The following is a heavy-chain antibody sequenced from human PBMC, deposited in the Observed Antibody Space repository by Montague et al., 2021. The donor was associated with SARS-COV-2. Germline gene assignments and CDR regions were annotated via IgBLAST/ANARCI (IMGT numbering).Heavy chain of an antibody. Sequence: SLRLPCAASGFIFSNYAMNWVRQTPGKGLEWVSVIYGDGSKTYYADSAKGRFTISRDNSKNTLYLQMNSLRTEDTALYYCAKGWDPSGWIAIYDSWGQGTLVPVSS. CDR1: GFIFSNYA. V-gene: IGHV3-23*03. D-gene: IGHD6-19*01. CDR2: IYGDGSKT. CDR3: AKGWDPSGWIAIYDS. J-gene: IGHJ4*02.